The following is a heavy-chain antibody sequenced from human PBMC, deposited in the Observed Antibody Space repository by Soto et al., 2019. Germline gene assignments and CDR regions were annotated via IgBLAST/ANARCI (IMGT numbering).Heavy chain of an antibody. CDR3: ARGWVDYEILTPNYNRRFWFDP. J-gene: IGHJ5*02. CDR2: VYYSGGA. V-gene: IGHV4-39*01. D-gene: IGHD3-9*01. Sequence: SETLSLTCAVSGVSIHNSHSFWGWIRQPPGKGLEFIANVYYSGGAHYNPSFKSRVTISVDTATNQVSLRMSSVTAADTAVYFCARGWVDYEILTPNYNRRFWFDPWGQGTQVTVSS. CDR1: GVSIHNSHSF.